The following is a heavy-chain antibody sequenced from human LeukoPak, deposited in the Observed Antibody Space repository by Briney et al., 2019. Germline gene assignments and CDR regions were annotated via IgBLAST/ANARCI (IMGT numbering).Heavy chain of an antibody. CDR1: GYSFPTYW. CDR2: IYPGDSDT. CDR3: ARRVSYYGSDY. Sequence: PGESLKISCKGSGYSFPTYWIAWVRQMPGKGLEWMGIIYPGDSDTRYSPSFQGQVTISADKSISTAYLQWSSLKASDTATYYCARRVSYYGSDYGGQGTLVIVSS. V-gene: IGHV5-51*01. J-gene: IGHJ4*02. D-gene: IGHD3-10*01.